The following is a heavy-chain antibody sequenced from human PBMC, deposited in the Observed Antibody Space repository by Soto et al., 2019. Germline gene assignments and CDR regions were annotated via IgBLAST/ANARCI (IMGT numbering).Heavy chain of an antibody. CDR1: GWSFSGYY. D-gene: IGHD6-19*01. CDR2: INHSGIT. V-gene: IGHV4-34*01. J-gene: IGHJ4*02. CDR3: AIGPRMWLAGGGY. Sequence: PXETLSLTCTVDGWSFSGYYWSWIRQPPGKGLEWLGEINHSGITDYNPSLKSRITISIDTSKKQFSLKLNSVTAADTAVYYCAIGPRMWLAGGGYWGQGTQVTVSS.